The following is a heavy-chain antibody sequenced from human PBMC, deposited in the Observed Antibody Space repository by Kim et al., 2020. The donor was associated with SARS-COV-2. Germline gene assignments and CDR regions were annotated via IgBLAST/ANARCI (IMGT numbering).Heavy chain of an antibody. D-gene: IGHD3-22*01. V-gene: IGHV3-30-3*01. CDR2: ISYDGDNK. Sequence: GGSLRLSCAASGFTFSNYGIHWVRQAPGKGLEWVAFISYDGDNKYYADFVEGRFTISRDNSQNTLYLQMNSLRVEDTSVYYCLCPPPVSSGYYYGRDVWGQGTTVTVSS. J-gene: IGHJ6*02. CDR1: GFTFSNYG. CDR3: LCPPPVSSGYYYGRDV.